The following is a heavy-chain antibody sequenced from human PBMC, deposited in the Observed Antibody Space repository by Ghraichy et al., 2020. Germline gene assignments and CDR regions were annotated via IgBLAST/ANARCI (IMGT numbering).Heavy chain of an antibody. CDR2: ITSSSSSR. D-gene: IGHD6-13*01. CDR3: ARVIAAGGYAMDV. Sequence: GGSLRLSCAASGFIFSDYYMSWIRQAPGKGLEWVSYITSSSSSRNYADSVKGRFTISRDNAENSLYLQMNSLRADDTAVYYCARVIAAGGYAMDVWGQGTTVTVSS. CDR1: GFIFSDYY. V-gene: IGHV3-11*06. J-gene: IGHJ6*02.